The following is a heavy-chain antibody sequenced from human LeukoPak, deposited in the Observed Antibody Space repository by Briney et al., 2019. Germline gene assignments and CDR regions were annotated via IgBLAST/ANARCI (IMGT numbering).Heavy chain of an antibody. CDR2: IYSGGIV. V-gene: IGHV3-48*03. D-gene: IGHD2-15*01. J-gene: IGHJ3*01. Sequence: PGGSLRLSCTTSGFTFSTYEMNWVRQAPGKGLEWVSYIYSGGIVFYSDSVKGRFTISRHNAKNSLYLQMNNLRAEDTAIYYCAREKSGVFGDAFDVWGQGTLVTVSS. CDR3: AREKSGVFGDAFDV. CDR1: GFTFSTYE.